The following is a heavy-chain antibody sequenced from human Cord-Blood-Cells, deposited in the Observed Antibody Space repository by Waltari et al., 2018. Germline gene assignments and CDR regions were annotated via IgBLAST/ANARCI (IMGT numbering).Heavy chain of an antibody. J-gene: IGHJ4*02. V-gene: IGHV4-59*01. CDR3: ARVLLSSSSDYFDY. Sequence: QVQLPVSGPGLVKPSETLFLTCTVSGGSIISYYCSRSRQPPGKGLAWIGYIYYSGSTNYTPSLKSRVTISVDTSKNQFSLKLSSVTAADTAVYYCARVLLSSSSDYFDYWGQGTLVTVSS. CDR2: IYYSGST. CDR1: GGSIISYY. D-gene: IGHD6-6*01.